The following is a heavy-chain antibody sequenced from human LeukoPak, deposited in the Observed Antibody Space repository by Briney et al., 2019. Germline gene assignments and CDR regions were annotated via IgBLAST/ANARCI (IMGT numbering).Heavy chain of an antibody. CDR3: ARHAGGIAASGTRPFDY. J-gene: IGHJ4*02. Sequence: SETLSLTCTVSGDSISSSGYYWGWIRQPPGKGLEWIGSINYSGSTYYNPSRKGRVTTSVDTSKNQFSLKLTSVTAADTAVYYCARHAGGIAASGTRPFDYWGQGTLVTVSS. CDR2: INYSGST. D-gene: IGHD6-13*01. V-gene: IGHV4-39*01. CDR1: GDSISSSGYY.